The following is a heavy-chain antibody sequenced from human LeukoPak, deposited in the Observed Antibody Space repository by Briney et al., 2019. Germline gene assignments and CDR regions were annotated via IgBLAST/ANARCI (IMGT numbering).Heavy chain of an antibody. CDR1: GFTFSSYG. D-gene: IGHD6-19*01. CDR2: IWYGGSNK. Sequence: GGSLRLSCAASGFTFSSYGMHWVRQAPGKGLEWVAVIWYGGSNKYYADSVKGRFTISRDNSKNTLYLQMNSLRAEDTAVYYCARAIAVAEFDYWGQGTLVTVSS. CDR3: ARAIAVAEFDY. J-gene: IGHJ4*02. V-gene: IGHV3-33*01.